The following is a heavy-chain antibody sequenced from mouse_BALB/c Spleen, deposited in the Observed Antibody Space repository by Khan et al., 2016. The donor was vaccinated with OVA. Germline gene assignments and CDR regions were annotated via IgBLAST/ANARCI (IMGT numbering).Heavy chain of an antibody. Sequence: QIQLVQSGPELKKPGETVKISCKASGYTFTNYGMNWVKQAPGKGLKWMGWINTYTGEPTYADDFNGRFAFSLETSANTAYLQINNLKNEDTATYFCARSASYWFFDVWGAGTTVTVSS. V-gene: IGHV9-3-1*01. D-gene: IGHD6-1*01. CDR2: INTYTGEP. CDR3: ARSASYWFFDV. J-gene: IGHJ1*01. CDR1: GYTFTNYG.